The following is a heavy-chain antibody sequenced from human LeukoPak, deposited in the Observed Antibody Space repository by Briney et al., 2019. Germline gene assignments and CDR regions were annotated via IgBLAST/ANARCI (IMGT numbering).Heavy chain of an antibody. Sequence: GESLKISCKGSGYNFPTYWIGWVRQMPGKGLEWMGIIYPGDSDTRYSPSFQGQVTISADKSISTAYLQWSSLKASDTAMYYCARLPLSRTSCYVSDWGQGTLVIVSS. CDR1: GYNFPTYW. D-gene: IGHD2-2*01. CDR3: ARLPLSRTSCYVSD. CDR2: IYPGDSDT. V-gene: IGHV5-51*01. J-gene: IGHJ4*02.